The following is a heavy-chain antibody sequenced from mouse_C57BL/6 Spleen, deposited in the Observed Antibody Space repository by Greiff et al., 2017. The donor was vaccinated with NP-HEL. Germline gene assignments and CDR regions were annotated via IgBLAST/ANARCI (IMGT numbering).Heavy chain of an antibody. D-gene: IGHD1-1*01. CDR2: INPNNGGT. V-gene: IGHV1-18*01. CDR1: GYTFPDYN. J-gene: IGHJ3*01. Sequence: LQQSGPELVKPGASVKIPCKASGYTFPDYNMDWVKQSHGKSLEWIGDINPNNGGTIYNQKFKGKATLTVDKSSSTAYMAPRSLTSEDTAVYYCARWDYGGAYWGQGTLVTVSA. CDR3: ARWDYGGAY.